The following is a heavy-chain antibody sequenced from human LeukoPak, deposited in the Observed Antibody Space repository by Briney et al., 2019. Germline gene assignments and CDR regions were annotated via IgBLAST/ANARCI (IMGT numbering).Heavy chain of an antibody. CDR1: GGSFSGYY. D-gene: IGHD6-13*01. CDR3: ARVPYSSSWYEGDHFDH. CDR2: INHSGGT. V-gene: IGHV4-34*01. Sequence: PSETLSLTCAVYGGSFSGYYWSWIRQPPGKGLEWIGEINHSGGTNYNPSLKSRVTISVDTSKNQFSLKLSSVTAADTAVYYCARVPYSSSWYEGDHFDHWGQGTLVTVSS. J-gene: IGHJ4*02.